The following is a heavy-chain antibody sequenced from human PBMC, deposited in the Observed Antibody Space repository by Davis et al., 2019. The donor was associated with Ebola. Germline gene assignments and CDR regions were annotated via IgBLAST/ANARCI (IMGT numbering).Heavy chain of an antibody. D-gene: IGHD2-2*01. CDR3: VRGGYCSSTSCYGYYYYGMDV. V-gene: IGHV4-34*01. Sequence: SETLSLTCGVYGGSLSGYYWSWIRQPPGKGLEWIGEINHSGSTNYNPSLKSRVTISVDKSKNQFSLKLSSVTAADTAVYYCVRGGYCSSTSCYGYYYYGMDVWGQGTTVTVSS. CDR1: GGSLSGYY. CDR2: INHSGST. J-gene: IGHJ6*02.